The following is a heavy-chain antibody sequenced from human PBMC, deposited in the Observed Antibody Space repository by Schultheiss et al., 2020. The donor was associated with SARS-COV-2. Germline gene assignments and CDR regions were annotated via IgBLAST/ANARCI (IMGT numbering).Heavy chain of an antibody. Sequence: GGSLRLSCAASGFTFSSYAMHWVRQAPGKGLEWVAVISYDGSNKYYADSVKGRFTISRDNAKNSLYLQMNSLRAEDTAVYYCASNAGWYGAFDIWGQGTMVTVSS. V-gene: IGHV3-30*07. D-gene: IGHD6-19*01. CDR2: ISYDGSNK. J-gene: IGHJ3*02. CDR1: GFTFSSYA. CDR3: ASNAGWYGAFDI.